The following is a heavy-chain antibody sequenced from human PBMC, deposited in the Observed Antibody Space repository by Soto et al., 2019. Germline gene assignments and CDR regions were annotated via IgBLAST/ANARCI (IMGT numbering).Heavy chain of an antibody. CDR3: VRGMVYAINWFDP. Sequence: QVQLQESGPGLVKPSQTLSLTCTVSGGSISSGGYYWSWIRQHPGKGLEWIGYIYYSGSTYYNPSLKSRVTISVDTSKNQFSLKLSSVTAADTAVYYCVRGMVYAINWFDPWGQGTLVTVSS. CDR2: IYYSGST. CDR1: GGSISSGGYY. V-gene: IGHV4-31*03. J-gene: IGHJ5*02. D-gene: IGHD2-8*01.